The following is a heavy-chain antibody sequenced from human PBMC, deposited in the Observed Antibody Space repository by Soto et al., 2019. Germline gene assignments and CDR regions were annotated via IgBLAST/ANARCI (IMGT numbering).Heavy chain of an antibody. D-gene: IGHD3-3*01. CDR1: GDSMTKYY. CDR3: ARTVGAEYYFDF. Sequence: QVQLQESGPGLVKPSETLSLTCTVSGDSMTKYYWSWIRQPAGRGLEWIGRIYTSGSTNYNPSLKSRVTMSIETSNNHFFLKLKSVTAADTAVYYCARTVGAEYYFDFWGQGALVTVSS. J-gene: IGHJ4*02. V-gene: IGHV4-4*07. CDR2: IYTSGST.